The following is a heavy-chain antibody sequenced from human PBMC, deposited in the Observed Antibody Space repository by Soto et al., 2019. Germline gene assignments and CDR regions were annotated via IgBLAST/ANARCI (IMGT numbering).Heavy chain of an antibody. CDR1: GGSFSGYY. J-gene: IGHJ4*02. Sequence: SETLSLTCAVYGGSFSGYYWSWIRQPPGKGLEWIGEINHSGSTNYNPSLKSRVTISVDTSKNQFSLKLSSVTAADTAVYYCARGIGDIVATPIGYWGQGTLVTVSS. CDR2: INHSGST. D-gene: IGHD5-12*01. V-gene: IGHV4-34*01. CDR3: ARGIGDIVATPIGY.